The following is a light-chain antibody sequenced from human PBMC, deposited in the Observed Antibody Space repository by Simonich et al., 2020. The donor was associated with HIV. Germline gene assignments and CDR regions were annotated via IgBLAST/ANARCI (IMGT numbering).Light chain of an antibody. CDR3: QQCHSHPHT. V-gene: IGKV3-11*01. J-gene: IGKJ2*01. CDR1: QSVNSY. CDR2: DTS. Sequence: EIVLTQFPATLSLSPGERATLSCRASQSVNSYLAWYQQKPGQAPRLLIYDTSKRATVIPARFSGSGSGTDFTLTISSLQAEDVAVYFCQQCHSHPHTFGQGTKVEIK.